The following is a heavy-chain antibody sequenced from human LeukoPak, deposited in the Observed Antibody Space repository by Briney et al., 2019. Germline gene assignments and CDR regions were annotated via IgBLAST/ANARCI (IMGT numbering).Heavy chain of an antibody. V-gene: IGHV4-39*07. CDR1: GGSISSSSYY. Sequence: PSETLSLTCTVYGGSISSSSYYWGWIRQPPGKGLEWIGSIDYSGSTYYNPSLKSRITISVDTSKNQFSLKLSSVTAADTAVYYCARDFVNRNYGYFYWGQGTLVTASS. J-gene: IGHJ4*02. D-gene: IGHD5-18*01. CDR2: IDYSGST. CDR3: ARDFVNRNYGYFY.